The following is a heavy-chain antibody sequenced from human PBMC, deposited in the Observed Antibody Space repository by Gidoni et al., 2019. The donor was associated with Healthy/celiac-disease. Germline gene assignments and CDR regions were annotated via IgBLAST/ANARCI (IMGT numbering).Heavy chain of an antibody. CDR1: GYSFTCYW. V-gene: IGHV5-51*01. CDR3: ARLNQDYYDSSGYFFDY. J-gene: IGHJ4*02. Sequence: EVQLVQSGSEVKKPGESLNISCNGSGYSFTCYWIGWVRQMPWKGLEWLGSIYPGDSYTRYSPSFQGQVTNAADKSISTAYLQWSSLKASDTAMYYCARLNQDYYDSSGYFFDYWGQGTLVTVSS. CDR2: IYPGDSYT. D-gene: IGHD3-22*01.